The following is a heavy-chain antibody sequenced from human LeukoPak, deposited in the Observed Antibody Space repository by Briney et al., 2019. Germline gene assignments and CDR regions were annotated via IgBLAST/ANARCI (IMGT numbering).Heavy chain of an antibody. Sequence: ASVKVSCEASGYTFTSYDINWVRQATGQGLEWMGWMNPNSGNTGYAQKFQGRVTMTRNTSISTAYMELSSLRSEDTAVYYCARGIVAYYYDSSGTAWDYWGQGTLVTVSS. D-gene: IGHD3-22*01. J-gene: IGHJ4*02. V-gene: IGHV1-8*01. CDR1: GYTFTSYD. CDR2: MNPNSGNT. CDR3: ARGIVAYYYDSSGTAWDY.